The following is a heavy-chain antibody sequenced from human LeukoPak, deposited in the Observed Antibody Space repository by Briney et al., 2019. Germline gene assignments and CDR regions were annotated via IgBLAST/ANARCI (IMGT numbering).Heavy chain of an antibody. CDR2: IYYSGST. Sequence: SETLSLTCTVSGGSISSYYWSWIRQPPGKGLEWIGYIYYSGSTNYNPSLKSRVTISVDTSKNQFSLKLSSVTAADTAVYYCARRALHDFWSGSYYYYYMDVWGKGTTVTVSS. D-gene: IGHD3-3*01. V-gene: IGHV4-59*01. CDR3: ARRALHDFWSGSYYYYYMDV. J-gene: IGHJ6*03. CDR1: GGSISSYY.